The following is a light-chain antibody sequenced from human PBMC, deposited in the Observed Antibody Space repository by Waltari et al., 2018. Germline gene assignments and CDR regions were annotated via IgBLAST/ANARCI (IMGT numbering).Light chain of an antibody. V-gene: IGLV3-19*01. CDR2: GKN. J-gene: IGLJ2*01. CDR3: NSRDSSGNHLRV. CDR1: SLRSYY. Sequence: SSELTQDPAVSVALGQTVRITCQGDSLRSYYASWYQQKPGQAPVLVIYGKNNRPSGIPVRFSGSSSGKTASLTITGAQAEDEAEYYCNSRDSSGNHLRVFGGGTKLTVL.